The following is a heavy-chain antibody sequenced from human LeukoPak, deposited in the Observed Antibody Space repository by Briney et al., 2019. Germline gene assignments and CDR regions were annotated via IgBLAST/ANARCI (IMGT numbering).Heavy chain of an antibody. V-gene: IGHV1-24*01. Sequence: ASVKVSCKVSGYTLTELSMHRVRQAPGKGLEWMGGFDPEDGETIYAQKFQGRVTMTEDTSTDTAYMELSSLRSEDTAVYYCATASIRAARPTDYWGQGTLVTVSS. D-gene: IGHD6-6*01. CDR3: ATASIRAARPTDY. CDR1: GYTLTELS. J-gene: IGHJ4*02. CDR2: FDPEDGET.